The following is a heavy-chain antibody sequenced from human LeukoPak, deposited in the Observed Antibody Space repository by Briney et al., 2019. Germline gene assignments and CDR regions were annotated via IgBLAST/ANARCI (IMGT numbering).Heavy chain of an antibody. Sequence: SQTLSLTCTVSGGSISSGGYYWSWIRQHPGKGLEWIGYIYYSGSTYYTPSLKSRVTISVDTSKNQFSLKLSSVTAADTAVYYCASTYGDYVYFDYWGQGTLVTVSS. CDR2: IYYSGST. CDR1: GGSISSGGYY. D-gene: IGHD4-17*01. CDR3: ASTYGDYVYFDY. J-gene: IGHJ4*02. V-gene: IGHV4-31*03.